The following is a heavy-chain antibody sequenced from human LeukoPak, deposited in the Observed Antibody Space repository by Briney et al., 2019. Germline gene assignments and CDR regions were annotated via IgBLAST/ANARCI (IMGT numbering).Heavy chain of an antibody. D-gene: IGHD3-10*01. J-gene: IGHJ3*01. CDR1: GGSISSYY. V-gene: IGHV4-4*07. CDR2: IYTSGST. CDR3: ARGKRARLIWFGEKKDHAFDL. Sequence: SETLSLTCTVSGGSISSYYWSWIRQPAGKGLEWIGRIYTSGSTNYNPSLKSRVSISVDTPKNQFSLKLRSVTAADTTVYYCARGKRARLIWFGEKKDHAFDLWGQGTMVTVSS.